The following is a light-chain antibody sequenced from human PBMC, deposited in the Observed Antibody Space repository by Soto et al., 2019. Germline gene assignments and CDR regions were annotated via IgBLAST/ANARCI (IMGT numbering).Light chain of an antibody. J-gene: IGKJ5*01. V-gene: IGKV3-11*01. Sequence: TKSAAALSLSPGERATPSYRASQSVSSYLAWYQQKPGQAPRLLIYDASNRATGIPARFSGSGSGTDFTLTISRLEPEDFAVYYCQQYGGTPFTFGQGTRLEI. CDR3: QQYGGTPFT. CDR1: QSVSSY. CDR2: DAS.